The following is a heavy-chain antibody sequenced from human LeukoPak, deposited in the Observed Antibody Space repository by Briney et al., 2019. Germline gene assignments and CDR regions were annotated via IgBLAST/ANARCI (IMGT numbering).Heavy chain of an antibody. CDR3: ARPLSGTTDFDY. V-gene: IGHV3-7*02. CDR1: GFTFSTYW. D-gene: IGHD1-20*01. J-gene: IGHJ4*02. CDR2: IKQDGNEK. Sequence: GGSLRLSCAASGFTFSTYWMSWVRQAPGKGLEWVGNIKQDGNEKHYVDSVKGRFTISRDNGKNSLYLQMNSLRAEDTAVYYCARPLSGTTDFDYWGQGTLVTVSS.